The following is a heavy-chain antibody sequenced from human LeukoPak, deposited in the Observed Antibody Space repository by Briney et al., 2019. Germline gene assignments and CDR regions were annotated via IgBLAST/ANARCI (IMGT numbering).Heavy chain of an antibody. D-gene: IGHD1-14*01. CDR1: GSTFSTYT. CDR2: ISGVSGSI. V-gene: IGHV3-48*02. CDR3: ARGRPGGYFDY. Sequence: PGLSLRLSCAASGSTFSTYTMNWVRQAPGKGLEWVSYISGVSGSIYYADSVKGRFTISRDNAKSSVYLQMNSLRDEDTAVYYCARGRPGGYFDYWGQGTLVTVSS. J-gene: IGHJ4*02.